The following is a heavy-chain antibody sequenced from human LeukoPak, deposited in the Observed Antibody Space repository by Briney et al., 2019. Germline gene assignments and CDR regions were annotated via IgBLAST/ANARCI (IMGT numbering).Heavy chain of an antibody. D-gene: IGHD6-13*01. CDR3: AREANIATAIVWFDP. CDR1: GGSFSTYY. CDR2: INHSGST. J-gene: IGHJ5*02. V-gene: IGHV4-34*01. Sequence: PSETLSLTCAVYGGSFSTYYWSWIRQPPGKGLEWIGEINHSGSTNYNPSLKSRVTISGDTPKNQFSLNLTSVTAADTAMYYCAREANIATAIVWFDPWGQGTLVTVSS.